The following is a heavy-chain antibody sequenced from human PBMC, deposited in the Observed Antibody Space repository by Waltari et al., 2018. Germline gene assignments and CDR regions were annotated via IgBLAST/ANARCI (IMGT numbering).Heavy chain of an antibody. J-gene: IGHJ4*02. CDR2: INHSGST. V-gene: IGHV4-34*01. CDR3: ARGCYDFWSGYYDDY. Sequence: QVQLQQWGAGLLKPSETLSLTCAVHGGSFSGYYWTWIRQPPGKGLEWIGEINHSGSTNYNPSLKSRVTISVDTSKNQFSLKLSSVTAADTAVYYCARGCYDFWSGYYDDYWGQGTLVTVSS. CDR1: GGSFSGYY. D-gene: IGHD3-3*01.